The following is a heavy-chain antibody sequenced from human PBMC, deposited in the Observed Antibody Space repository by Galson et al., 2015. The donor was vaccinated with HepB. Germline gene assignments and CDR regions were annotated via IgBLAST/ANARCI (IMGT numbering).Heavy chain of an antibody. CDR1: GFNFGDYY. D-gene: IGHD3-22*01. CDR2: ISSSGKTS. V-gene: IGHV3-11*01. Sequence: SLRLSCAASGFNFGDYYMSWIRQAPGKGPEWVSYISSSGKTSYYADSVKGRFTISRDNTKNSLSVQMDSLGAEDTAVYFCARLKISYFENNGYHFDYWGQGALVTVSS. J-gene: IGHJ4*02. CDR3: ARLKISYFENNGYHFDY.